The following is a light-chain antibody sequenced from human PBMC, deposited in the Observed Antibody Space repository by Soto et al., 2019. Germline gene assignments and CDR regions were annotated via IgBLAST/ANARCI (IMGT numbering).Light chain of an antibody. CDR3: QQYCDSPRS. J-gene: IGKJ1*01. Sequence: VVTRSEGTLFLAAAVRSTLYCRASRSLSSDYLAWYQQKPGQAPRLLFYHASRRATGTPDRFSVSCSGTHFTLSVSSLGIGDFAVYYCQQYCDSPRSFGQGTKVDIK. CDR1: RSLSSDY. CDR2: HAS. V-gene: IGKV3-20*01.